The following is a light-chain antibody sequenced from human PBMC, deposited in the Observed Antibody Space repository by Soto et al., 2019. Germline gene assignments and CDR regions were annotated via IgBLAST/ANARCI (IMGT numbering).Light chain of an antibody. V-gene: IGLV2-18*02. CDR3: SSYTSSNTYV. CDR2: DVG. Sequence: QSALTQPPSVSGSPGQSVTISCTGTSSDVGSYNRVSWYQQPPGTAPKLMIYDVGNRPSGVPDRFSVSKSGNTASLTISGLQADDEADYYCSSYTSSNTYVFRTGTKVTVL. CDR1: SSDVGSYNR. J-gene: IGLJ1*01.